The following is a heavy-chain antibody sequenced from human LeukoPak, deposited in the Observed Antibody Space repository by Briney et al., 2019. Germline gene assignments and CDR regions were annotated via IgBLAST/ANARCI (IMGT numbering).Heavy chain of an antibody. Sequence: GGSLRLSCAAPGFTFSSYAMSWVRQAPGKGLEWVSAISGSGGSTYYADSVKGRFTISRDNSKNTLYLQMNSLRAEDTAVYYCAKDPPPSTVVIPFDYWGQGTLVTVSS. CDR3: AKDPPPSTVVIPFDY. D-gene: IGHD4-23*01. CDR2: ISGSGGST. V-gene: IGHV3-23*01. CDR1: GFTFSSYA. J-gene: IGHJ4*02.